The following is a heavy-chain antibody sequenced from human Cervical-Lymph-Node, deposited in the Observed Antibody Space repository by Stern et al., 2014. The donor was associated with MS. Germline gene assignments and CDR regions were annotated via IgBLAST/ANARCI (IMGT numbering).Heavy chain of an antibody. CDR3: AKAGYCSGGSCYYYGMDV. V-gene: IGHV3-30*18. CDR2: ISYDGSNK. CDR1: GFTFSSYG. J-gene: IGHJ6*02. Sequence: VQLVESGGGVVQPGRSLRLSCAASGFTFSSYGMHWVLQAPGKGLEGVAVISYDGSNKYYADSVKGRFTISRDNSKNTLYLQMNSLRAEDTAVYYCAKAGYCSGGSCYYYGMDVWGQGTTVTVSS. D-gene: IGHD2-15*01.